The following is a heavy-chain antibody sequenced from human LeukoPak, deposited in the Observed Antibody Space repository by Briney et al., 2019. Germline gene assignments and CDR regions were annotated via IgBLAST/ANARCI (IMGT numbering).Heavy chain of an antibody. Sequence: PSETLSLTCAVSGGSISSGGYSWSWIRQPPGKGLEWIGYIYHSGSTYYNPSLKSRVTISVDRSKNQFSLKLSSVTAADTAVYYCPRVGGPAAMLYFDYWGQGTLVTVSS. CDR2: IYHSGST. CDR3: PRVGGPAAMLYFDY. V-gene: IGHV4-30-2*01. D-gene: IGHD2-2*01. CDR1: GGSISSGGYS. J-gene: IGHJ4*02.